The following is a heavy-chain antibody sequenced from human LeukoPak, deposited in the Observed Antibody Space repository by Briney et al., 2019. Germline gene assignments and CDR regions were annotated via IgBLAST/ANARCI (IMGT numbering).Heavy chain of an antibody. CDR1: GVSISSYY. CDR3: ARDFGMATTQI. J-gene: IGHJ3*02. Sequence: SETLSLTCTVSGVSISSYYWSWIRQPPGKGLEWIGYIYYSGSTNYNPSLKSRVTISVDTSKNQFSLKLSSVTAADTAVYYCARDFGMATTQIWGQGTMVTVSS. D-gene: IGHD5-24*01. V-gene: IGHV4-59*01. CDR2: IYYSGST.